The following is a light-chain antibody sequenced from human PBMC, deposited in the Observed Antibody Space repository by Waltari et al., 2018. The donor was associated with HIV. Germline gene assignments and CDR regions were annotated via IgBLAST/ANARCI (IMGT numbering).Light chain of an antibody. CDR3: ATWDDRLNYWV. Sequence: QSVVTQPPSASGAPGQRVTISCSGSTSNIGTNSVSWYQQFPGTAPKLLIYPDNERPSGVPDRFSGSKSGTSASLAISGLQSEDEADYYCATWDDRLNYWVFG. CDR2: PDN. V-gene: IGLV1-44*01. J-gene: IGLJ3*02. CDR1: TSNIGTNS.